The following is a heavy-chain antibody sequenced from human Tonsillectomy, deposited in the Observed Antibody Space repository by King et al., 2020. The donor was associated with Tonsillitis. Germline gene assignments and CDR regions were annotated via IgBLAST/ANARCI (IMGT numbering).Heavy chain of an antibody. CDR1: GYTFTDYF. Sequence: QVQLVESGAEVKKPGASVKVSCKPSGYTFTDYFIHWVRQAPGQGLEWMGWINPNSGGTNYAPKFQGSVTMTSDTSTTTAYVELRGLTSEDTAVYYCARGVVALRGAFDFWGQGTLVTVSS. CDR2: INPNSGGT. CDR3: ARGVVALRGAFDF. J-gene: IGHJ4*02. V-gene: IGHV1-2*02. D-gene: IGHD3-3*01.